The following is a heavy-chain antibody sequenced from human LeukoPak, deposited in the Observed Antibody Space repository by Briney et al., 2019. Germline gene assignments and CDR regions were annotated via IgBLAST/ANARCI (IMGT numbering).Heavy chain of an antibody. D-gene: IGHD3-10*01. J-gene: IGHJ6*03. CDR2: ISTSNSYI. V-gene: IGHV3-21*01. CDR1: GFTFSSYP. CDR3: ARVSSKTMVRAIITKKNYYYYYMDV. Sequence: GGSLRLSCAASGFTFSSYPMNWVRQAPGKGLEWVSSISTSNSYIYYADSVQGRFTISRDNAKNSLYLQMNSLRAEDTAVYYCARVSSKTMVRAIITKKNYYYYYMDVWGKGTTVTISS.